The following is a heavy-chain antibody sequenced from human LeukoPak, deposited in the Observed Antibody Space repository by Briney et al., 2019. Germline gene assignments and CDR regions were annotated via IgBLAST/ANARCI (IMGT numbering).Heavy chain of an antibody. CDR3: ARDYGDYVFDY. J-gene: IGHJ4*02. CDR1: GYTFTTYY. CDR2: INPDGGST. V-gene: IGHV1-46*01. D-gene: IGHD4-17*01. Sequence: ASVTVSCKASGYTFTTYYMRWVRQAPGQGLERMGIINPDGGSTTYAQKFQGRVTMTRDTATSTVYMELSSLRSEDTAVYYCARDYGDYVFDYWGQGTLVTVSS.